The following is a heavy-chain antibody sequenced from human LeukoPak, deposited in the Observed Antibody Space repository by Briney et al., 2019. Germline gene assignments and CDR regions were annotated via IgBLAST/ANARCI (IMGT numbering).Heavy chain of an antibody. V-gene: IGHV4-59*11. CDR3: ARETRLYDILTGYPYQYYHYYMDV. J-gene: IGHJ6*03. D-gene: IGHD3-9*01. Sequence: SETLSLTCTVSGGSISSHYWSWIRQPPGKGLEWIGYIYYSGSTNYNPSLKSRVTISVDTSKNQFSLKLSSVTAADTAVYYCARETRLYDILTGYPYQYYHYYMDVWGKGTTVTVSS. CDR1: GGSISSHY. CDR2: IYYSGST.